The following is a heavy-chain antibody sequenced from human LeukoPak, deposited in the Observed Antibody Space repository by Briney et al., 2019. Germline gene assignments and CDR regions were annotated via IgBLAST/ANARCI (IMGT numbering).Heavy chain of an antibody. CDR3: ARGRSVFWSGYSSFDP. CDR2: MNPNSGNT. Sequence: ASVKVSCKASGYTFTSYDINWVRQATGQGLEWMGWMNPNSGNTGYAQKFQGRVTITRNTSISTAYMELSSLRSEDTAVYYCARGRSVFWSGYSSFDPWGQGTLVTVSS. V-gene: IGHV1-8*03. D-gene: IGHD3-3*01. J-gene: IGHJ5*02. CDR1: GYTFTSYD.